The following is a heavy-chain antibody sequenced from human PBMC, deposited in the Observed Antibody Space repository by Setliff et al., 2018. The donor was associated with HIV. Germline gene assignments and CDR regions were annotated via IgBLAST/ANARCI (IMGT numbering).Heavy chain of an antibody. V-gene: IGHV1-69*13. CDR1: GGTFSSYG. J-gene: IGHJ4*02. Sequence: SVKVSCKASGGTFSSYGLSWVRQVPGQGLEWMGGLIAMYGTANYAQKFQGRVTMTADDSTNTAYMELSSLRSEDTAMYFCASCEGIQKWPFDYWGQGTLVTVSS. D-gene: IGHD6-13*01. CDR3: ASCEGIQKWPFDY. CDR2: LIAMYGTA.